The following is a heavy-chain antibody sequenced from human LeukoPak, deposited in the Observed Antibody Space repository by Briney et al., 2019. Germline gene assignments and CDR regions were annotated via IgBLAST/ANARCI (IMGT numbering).Heavy chain of an antibody. Sequence: PGGSLRLSCAASGFTFSSYSMNWVRQAPGKGLEWGSSISSSSSYIYYADSVKGRFTISRDNAKNSLYLQMNSLRAEDTAVYYCARDLRGAAAGTRTYYYYGMDVWGQGTTVTVSS. CDR3: ARDLRGAAAGTRTYYYYGMDV. V-gene: IGHV3-21*01. CDR2: ISSSSSYI. CDR1: GFTFSSYS. J-gene: IGHJ6*02. D-gene: IGHD6-13*01.